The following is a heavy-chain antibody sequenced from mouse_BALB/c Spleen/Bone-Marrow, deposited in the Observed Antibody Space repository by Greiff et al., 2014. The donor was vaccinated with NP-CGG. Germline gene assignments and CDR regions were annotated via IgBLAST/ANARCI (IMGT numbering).Heavy chain of an antibody. D-gene: IGHD1-1*01. CDR2: IDPANGNT. Sequence: EVQLQQSGTELVKPGASVKLSCTASGFNIKDTYMHWVKQRPEQGLEWIGRIDPANGNTKYDPKFQGKATITADTSSNTADLQLSSLTSEDTAVYYCAHGSTYGYFDYWGQGTTLTVSP. J-gene: IGHJ2*01. CDR1: GFNIKDTY. V-gene: IGHV14-3*02. CDR3: AHGSTYGYFDY.